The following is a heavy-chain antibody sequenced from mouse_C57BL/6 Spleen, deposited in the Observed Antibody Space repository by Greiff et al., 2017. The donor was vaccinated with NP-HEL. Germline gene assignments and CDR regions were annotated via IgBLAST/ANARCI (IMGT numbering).Heavy chain of an antibody. CDR1: GYTFTSYW. J-gene: IGHJ1*03. CDR2: INPSSGYT. D-gene: IGHD4-1*01. Sequence: VQLQQSGAELAKPGASVKLSCKASGYTFTSYWMHWVKQRPGQGLEWIGYINPSSGYTKYNQKFKDKATLTEDKSSSTADMQLSSLTYEDSAVYYCARAVTGTGYFEVWGKGTTVTVSS. V-gene: IGHV1-7*01. CDR3: ARAVTGTGYFEV.